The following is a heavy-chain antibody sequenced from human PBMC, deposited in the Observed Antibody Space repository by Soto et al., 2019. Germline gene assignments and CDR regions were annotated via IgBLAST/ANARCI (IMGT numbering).Heavy chain of an antibody. CDR1: GFTFSSYE. CDR3: ARDRDAYCSKGVCSGPYFDY. J-gene: IGHJ4*02. Sequence: GGSLRLSCAASGFTFSSYEMNWVRQAPGKGLEWVSYISRSSDAIYYADSVTGRFTISRDNAKNSLYLQANSLRAEDTAVYYCARDRDAYCSKGVCSGPYFDYWGRGTLVTVSS. D-gene: IGHD2-8*01. V-gene: IGHV3-48*03. CDR2: ISRSSDAI.